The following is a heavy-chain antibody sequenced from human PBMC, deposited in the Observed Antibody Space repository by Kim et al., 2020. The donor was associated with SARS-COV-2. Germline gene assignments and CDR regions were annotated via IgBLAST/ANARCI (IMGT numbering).Heavy chain of an antibody. V-gene: IGHV3-30*04. CDR1: GFTFSSYA. Sequence: GGSLRLSCAASGFTFSSYAMHWVRQAPGKGLEWVAVISYDGSNKYYADSVKGRFTISRDNSKNTLYLQMNSLRAEDTAVYYCAPRLLWFGEPIDPWGQGT. D-gene: IGHD3-10*01. CDR2: ISYDGSNK. J-gene: IGHJ5*02. CDR3: APRLLWFGEPIDP.